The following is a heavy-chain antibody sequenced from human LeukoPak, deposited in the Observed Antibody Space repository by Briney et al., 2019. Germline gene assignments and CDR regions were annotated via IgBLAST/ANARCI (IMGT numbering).Heavy chain of an antibody. CDR3: ARDVEMATQFDY. J-gene: IGHJ4*02. D-gene: IGHD5-24*01. CDR1: RGSISPHY. Sequence: PSETLSLTCTVSRGSISPHYWSWIRQPAGKGLDWIGRISPTGSTNYNPSLNSRVTMSVDSSKNQVSLTLNSVTAADTAVYYCARDVEMATQFDYWGQGILVTVSS. V-gene: IGHV4-4*07. CDR2: ISPTGST.